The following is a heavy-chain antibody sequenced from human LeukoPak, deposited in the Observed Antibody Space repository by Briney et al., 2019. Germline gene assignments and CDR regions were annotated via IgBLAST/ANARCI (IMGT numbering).Heavy chain of an antibody. CDR3: ARDTQYSGLLDAFDI. V-gene: IGHV3-7*01. CDR1: GFTFSSYW. Sequence: GGSLRLSCAASGFTFSSYWMSWLRQAPGKGLEWVANIKQDGSEKYYVDPVKGRFTSSRDNAKNSLYLQMNSLRAEDTAVYYCARDTQYSGLLDAFDIWGQGTMVTVSS. CDR2: IKQDGSEK. J-gene: IGHJ3*02. D-gene: IGHD1-26*01.